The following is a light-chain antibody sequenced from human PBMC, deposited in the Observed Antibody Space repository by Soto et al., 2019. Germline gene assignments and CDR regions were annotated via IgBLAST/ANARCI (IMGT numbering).Light chain of an antibody. CDR2: GNS. CDR3: QSYDSSLSGSV. Sequence: QSALTQPASVSGSPGQSITISCTGSSSNIGADYDVHWYQQLPGTAPKLLISGNSDRPSGVPDQFSGSKSGASASLAITGLQAEDEADYYCQSYDSSLSGSVFGSGTKVTVL. CDR1: SSNIGADYD. V-gene: IGLV1-40*01. J-gene: IGLJ1*01.